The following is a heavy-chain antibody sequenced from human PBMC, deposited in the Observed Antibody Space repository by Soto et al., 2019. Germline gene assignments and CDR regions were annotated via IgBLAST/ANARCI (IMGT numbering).Heavy chain of an antibody. CDR2: IYYSGST. Sequence: ASETLSLTCTVSGGSISSYYWSWIRQPPGKGLEWIGYIYYSGSTNYNPSLKSRVTISVDTSKNQFSLKLTSVTAADTAVYYCARDKITGLFDYWGQGTPVTVSA. V-gene: IGHV4-59*12. CDR3: ARDKITGLFDY. D-gene: IGHD2-8*02. CDR1: GGSISSYY. J-gene: IGHJ4*02.